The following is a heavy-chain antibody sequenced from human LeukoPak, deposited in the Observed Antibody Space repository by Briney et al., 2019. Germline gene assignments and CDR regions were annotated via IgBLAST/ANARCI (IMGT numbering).Heavy chain of an antibody. J-gene: IGHJ4*02. CDR1: GGSISSSSYY. D-gene: IGHD3-10*01. CDR2: IYYSGST. Sequence: PSETLSLTCTVSGGSISSSSYYWGWIRQPPGKGLEWIGSIYYSGSTYYNPSLKSRVTISVDTSKNQFSLKLSSVTAADTAVYYCARHSGVITPLVDYWGQGTLVTVSS. CDR3: ARHSGVITPLVDY. V-gene: IGHV4-39*01.